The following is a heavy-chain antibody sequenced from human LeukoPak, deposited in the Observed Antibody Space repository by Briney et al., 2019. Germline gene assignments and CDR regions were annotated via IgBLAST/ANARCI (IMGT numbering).Heavy chain of an antibody. V-gene: IGHV1-18*04. CDR1: GYTLSNYG. CDR2: TSYNGNT. CDR3: ARHSGSSWQALGY. Sequence: ASVKVSCKASGYTLSNYGISWVRQAPGLGLEWMGWTSYNGNTNYAQKFQDRVTMTTDTSTTTAYMELRSLESDDTAVYYCARHSGSSWQALGYWGQGTLVTVSS. D-gene: IGHD2-15*01. J-gene: IGHJ4*02.